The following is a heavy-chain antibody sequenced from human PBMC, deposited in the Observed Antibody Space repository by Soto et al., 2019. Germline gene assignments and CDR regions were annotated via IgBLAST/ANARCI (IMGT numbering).Heavy chain of an antibody. CDR2: IYHSGST. CDR1: GGSISSSDR. V-gene: IGHV4-4*02. Sequence: SETLSLTCAVSGGSISSSDRWSWVRQPPGKGLEWIGEIYHSGSTNYNPSLKSRVTISVDKSKNQFSLKLSSVTAADTAVYYCARAALLWLRAFDIWGQGTMVTVSS. CDR3: ARAALLWLRAFDI. D-gene: IGHD5-18*01. J-gene: IGHJ3*02.